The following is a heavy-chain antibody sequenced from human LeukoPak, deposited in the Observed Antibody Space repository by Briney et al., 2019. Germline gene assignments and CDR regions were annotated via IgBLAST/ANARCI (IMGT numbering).Heavy chain of an antibody. D-gene: IGHD6-13*01. CDR3: ARVAAAGPNYFDY. Sequence: SETLSLTCAVYGGSFSGYYWSWIRQPPGKGLEWIGEINHSGSTNYNPSLKSRVTISVDTSKNQFSLKLSSVTAADTAVYYCARVAAAGPNYFDYWGQGTLVTVSS. V-gene: IGHV4-34*01. J-gene: IGHJ4*02. CDR1: GGSFSGYY. CDR2: INHSGST.